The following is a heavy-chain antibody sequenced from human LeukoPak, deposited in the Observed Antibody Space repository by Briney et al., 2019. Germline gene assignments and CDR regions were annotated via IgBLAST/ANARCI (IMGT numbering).Heavy chain of an antibody. J-gene: IGHJ5*02. D-gene: IGHD3-10*01. V-gene: IGHV4-59*01. CDR3: ARRVRGVIRNWFDP. CDR1: GGSISSYY. Sequence: SETLSLTCTVSGGSISSYYWSWIRQPPGKGLEWIGYIYYSGSTNYNPSLKSRVTISVDTSKNQFSLKLSSVTAADTAVYYCARRVRGVIRNWFDPWGQGTLVTVSS. CDR2: IYYSGST.